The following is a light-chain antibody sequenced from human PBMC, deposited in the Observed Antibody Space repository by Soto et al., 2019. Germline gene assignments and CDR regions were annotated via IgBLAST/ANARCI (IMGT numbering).Light chain of an antibody. J-gene: IGLJ1*01. CDR1: SSDVGSYNL. CDR2: EGS. CDR3: CSYASSSTYV. V-gene: IGLV2-23*01. Sequence: LTQPASVSGSPGQSITISCTGTSSDVGSYNLVSWYQQHPGKAPKLMIYEGSKRPSGVSNRFSGSKSGNTASLTISGLQAEDEADYYCCSYASSSTYVFGTGTKVTVL.